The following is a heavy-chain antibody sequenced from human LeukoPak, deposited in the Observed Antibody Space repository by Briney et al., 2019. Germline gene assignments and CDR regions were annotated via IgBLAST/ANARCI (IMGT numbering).Heavy chain of an antibody. Sequence: PGGSLRLSCAASGFTVSDAWMSWVRQAPGKGLEWVGRIKSKTDGGATEYAAPVKGRFTISRDDSKNTLYLQISSLKTEDTAVYYCAKGSRGYSGWYEDYWGQGTLVTVSS. CDR1: GFTVSDAW. V-gene: IGHV3-15*01. J-gene: IGHJ4*02. CDR2: IKSKTDGGAT. CDR3: AKGSRGYSGWYEDY. D-gene: IGHD6-19*01.